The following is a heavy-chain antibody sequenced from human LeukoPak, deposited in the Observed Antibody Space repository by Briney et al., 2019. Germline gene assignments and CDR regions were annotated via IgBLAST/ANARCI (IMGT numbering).Heavy chain of an antibody. Sequence: GGSLRLSCAASGFTFSSYAMHWVRQAPGKGLEWVAVISYDGSNKYYADSVKGRFTISRDNSKNALYLQMNSLRAEDTAVYYCARDCIAVAGTGCAFDIWGQGTMVTVSS. J-gene: IGHJ3*02. CDR3: ARDCIAVAGTGCAFDI. CDR1: GFTFSSYA. V-gene: IGHV3-30-3*01. CDR2: ISYDGSNK. D-gene: IGHD6-19*01.